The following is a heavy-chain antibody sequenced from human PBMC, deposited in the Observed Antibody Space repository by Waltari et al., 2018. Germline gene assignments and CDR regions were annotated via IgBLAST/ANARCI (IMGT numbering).Heavy chain of an antibody. D-gene: IGHD5-18*01. V-gene: IGHV3-23*04. J-gene: IGHJ4*02. Sequence: EVQLVESGGGLVQPGGSLRLSCAASGFPFSNYAMNWVRQAPGKGLEGVSAISGSDDSYYADSVRGRFTISRDNSKNTLFLQMNSLRAEDTAVYYCASRYGWPSNDYWGQGTLVTVSS. CDR2: ISGSDDS. CDR3: ASRYGWPSNDY. CDR1: GFPFSNYA.